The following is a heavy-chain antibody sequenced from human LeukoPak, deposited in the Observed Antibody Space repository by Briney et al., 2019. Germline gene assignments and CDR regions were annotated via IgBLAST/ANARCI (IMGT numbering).Heavy chain of an antibody. D-gene: IGHD3-10*01. V-gene: IGHV4-39*01. CDR1: GGSISSSSYY. Sequence: KPSETLSLTCTVSGGSISSSSYYWGWIRQPPGKGPEWIGSIYYSGSTYYNPSLKSRVTISVDTSKNQFSLKLSSVTAADTAVYYCARHAPYGSGSYYIEDWFDPWGQGTLVTVSS. CDR3: ARHAPYGSGSYYIEDWFDP. J-gene: IGHJ5*02. CDR2: IYYSGST.